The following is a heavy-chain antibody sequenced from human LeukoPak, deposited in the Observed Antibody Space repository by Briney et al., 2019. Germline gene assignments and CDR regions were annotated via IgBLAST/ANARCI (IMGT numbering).Heavy chain of an antibody. J-gene: IGHJ4*02. D-gene: IGHD4-17*01. Sequence: GGSLRLSCAASGFSITDRYMDWVRQAPGKGLEWVGRTRNKPNGYTTDYGTSVKGRFIVSRDDSENSLYLQMNGLKTEDTAVYYCVRVRHGDYFDYWGQGTLVTVSS. CDR1: GFSITDRY. CDR2: TRNKPNGYTT. V-gene: IGHV3-72*01. CDR3: VRVRHGDYFDY.